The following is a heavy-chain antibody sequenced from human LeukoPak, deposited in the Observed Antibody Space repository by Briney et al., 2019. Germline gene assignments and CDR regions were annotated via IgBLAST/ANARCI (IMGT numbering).Heavy chain of an antibody. J-gene: IGHJ4*02. D-gene: IGHD3-10*01. CDR2: ISYDGSNK. CDR1: GLTFSSYA. Sequence: PGGSLRLSCTASGLTFSSYAMHWVRQAPGKGLEGVAVISYDGSNKYYADSVKGRFTISRDNSKNTLYLQMNSLGAEDTAVYYCAKWGVLWFGEFPLLGYYFDYWGQGTLVTVSS. CDR3: AKWGVLWFGEFPLLGYYFDY. V-gene: IGHV3-30*04.